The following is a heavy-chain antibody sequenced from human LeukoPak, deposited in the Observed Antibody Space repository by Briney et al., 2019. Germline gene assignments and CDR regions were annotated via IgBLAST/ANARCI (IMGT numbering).Heavy chain of an antibody. CDR3: ARVRGIQLWLHYFDY. CDR2: IRSKAYGGTP. V-gene: IGHV3-49*03. CDR1: GFTFGDYA. J-gene: IGHJ4*02. Sequence: PGGSLRLSCAASGFTFGDYALSWFRQAPGKGLEWVGFIRSKAYGGTPEYAASVKGRFTISRDDSKNSLYLQMNSLKTEDTAVYYCARVRGIQLWLHYFDYWGQGTLVTVSS. D-gene: IGHD5-18*01.